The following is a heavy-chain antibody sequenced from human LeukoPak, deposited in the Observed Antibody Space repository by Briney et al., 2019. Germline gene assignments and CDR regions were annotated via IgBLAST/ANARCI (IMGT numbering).Heavy chain of an antibody. J-gene: IGHJ2*01. CDR2: IYSGGGT. V-gene: IGHV3-53*01. CDR1: GFTFSSNY. D-gene: IGHD5-24*01. CDR3: ARGLVEMATRYFDL. Sequence: GGSLRLSCAASGFTFSSNYMSWVRQAPGKGLEWVSLIYSGGGTYYADSVKGRFTISRDNSKNTLYLQMNSLRAEDTAVYYCARGLVEMATRYFDLWGRGTLVTVSS.